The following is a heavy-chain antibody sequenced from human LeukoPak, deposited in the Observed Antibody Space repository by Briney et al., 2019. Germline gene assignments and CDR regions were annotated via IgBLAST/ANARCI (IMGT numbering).Heavy chain of an antibody. CDR1: GFTVDSNY. D-gene: IGHD3/OR15-3a*01. CDR2: IRSAVETT. CDR3: AKHFCTGLDCSLFDS. J-gene: IGHJ4*02. V-gene: IGHV3-23*01. Sequence: GGSLRLSCAASGFTVDSNYLSWVRQAPGKGLEWISGIRSAVETTHYADSVKGRFIISRDNSKNALSLQLNSLRPEDTALYYCAKHFCTGLDCSLFDSWGQGTLVTVSS.